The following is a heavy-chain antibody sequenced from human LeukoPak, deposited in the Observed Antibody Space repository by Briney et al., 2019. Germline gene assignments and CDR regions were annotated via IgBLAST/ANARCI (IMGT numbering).Heavy chain of an antibody. CDR3: AKNPTLGYCSSTSCRLLRFLEFSYYFDY. D-gene: IGHD2-2*01. CDR1: GFTFSSYA. V-gene: IGHV3-23*01. CDR2: ISGSGGST. Sequence: GGSLRLSCAASGFTFSSYAMSWVRQAPGKGLEWVSAISGSGGSTYYADSVKGRFTISRDNSKNTLYLQMNSLRAEDTAVYYCAKNPTLGYCSSTSCRLLRFLEFSYYFDYWGQGTLVTVSS. J-gene: IGHJ4*02.